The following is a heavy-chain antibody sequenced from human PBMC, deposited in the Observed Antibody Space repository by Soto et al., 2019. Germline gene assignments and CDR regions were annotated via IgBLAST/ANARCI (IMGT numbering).Heavy chain of an antibody. V-gene: IGHV3-23*01. CDR3: AKEGDEYSSSSTLDY. Sequence: ELQLLESGGGLVQPGGSLRLSCAASGFTFSSYAMSWVRQAPGKGLEWVSAISGSGGSTYYADAVKCRFTISRDNSKNTLYMKMNSLRAEDTAVYYCAKEGDEYSSSSTLDYWGQGTLVTVSS. CDR1: GFTFSSYA. CDR2: ISGSGGST. D-gene: IGHD6-6*01. J-gene: IGHJ4*02.